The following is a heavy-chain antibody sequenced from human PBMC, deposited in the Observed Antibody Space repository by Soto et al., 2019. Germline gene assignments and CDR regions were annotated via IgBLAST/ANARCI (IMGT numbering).Heavy chain of an antibody. CDR3: ARGIRNRLSYSSSSARGHYYYYYTDV. CDR2: INHSGST. J-gene: IGHJ6*03. CDR1: GGSFSGYY. D-gene: IGHD6-6*01. V-gene: IGHV4-34*01. Sequence: SETLSLTCAVYGGSFSGYYWSWIRQPPGKGLEWIGEINHSGSTNYNPSLKSRVTISVDTSKNQFSLKLSSVTAADTAVYYCARGIRNRLSYSSSSARGHYYYYYTDVWGKGTTGTVSS.